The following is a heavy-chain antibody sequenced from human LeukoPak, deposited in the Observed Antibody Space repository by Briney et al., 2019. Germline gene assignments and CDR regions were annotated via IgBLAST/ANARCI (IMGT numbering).Heavy chain of an antibody. J-gene: IGHJ4*02. CDR1: GFTFSSYA. CDR3: AKADDIVVVVAADY. Sequence: GGSLRLSCAASGFTFSSYAMSWVRQAPGKGLEWVSAISGSGGSTYYADSVKGRSTISRGNSKNTLYLQMNSLRAEDTAVYYCAKADDIVVVVAADYWGQGTLVTVSS. D-gene: IGHD2-15*01. CDR2: ISGSGGST. V-gene: IGHV3-23*01.